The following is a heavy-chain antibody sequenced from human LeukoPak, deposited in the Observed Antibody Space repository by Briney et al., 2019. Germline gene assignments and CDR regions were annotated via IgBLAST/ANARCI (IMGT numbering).Heavy chain of an antibody. CDR1: GFIFSNYW. Sequence: GGSLRLSCAASGFIFSNYWMSWVRQAPGKGLEWVASIKQDGTETHYVDSVKGRFTISKDNAKNSLYLQLDSLRSEDTAVYYCAAEVVYDLTPSKGFDPWGQGTLVTVSS. D-gene: IGHD3-3*01. V-gene: IGHV3-7*03. CDR2: IKQDGTET. CDR3: AAEVVYDLTPSKGFDP. J-gene: IGHJ5*02.